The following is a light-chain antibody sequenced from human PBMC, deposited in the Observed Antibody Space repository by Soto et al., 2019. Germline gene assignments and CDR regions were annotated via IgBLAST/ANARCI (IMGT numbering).Light chain of an antibody. Sequence: VTPGEPAALSCRSSQSLLHSNGNNYLDWYLQKPGQSPQLLIYMGSTRSSGVPDRFSGSGSGIDFTLTISRVEAEDVGVYYCMQGRQTPNTFGGGTKVDIK. CDR1: QSLLHSNGNNY. CDR2: MGS. CDR3: MQGRQTPNT. J-gene: IGKJ4*01. V-gene: IGKV2-28*01.